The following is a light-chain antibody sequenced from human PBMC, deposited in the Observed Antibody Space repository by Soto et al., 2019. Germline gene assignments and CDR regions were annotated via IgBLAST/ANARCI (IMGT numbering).Light chain of an antibody. CDR3: QQYYSYPPAYT. CDR2: AAS. J-gene: IGKJ2*01. Sequence: AIRMTQSPSSLSESTGDKVTITCRASQGISSYLAWYQQKPGKAPKLMIYAASTLQSGVPSRFSGSGSGTDFTLTISCLQSEDFATYYCQQYYSYPPAYTFGQGTKLEIK. V-gene: IGKV1-8*01. CDR1: QGISSY.